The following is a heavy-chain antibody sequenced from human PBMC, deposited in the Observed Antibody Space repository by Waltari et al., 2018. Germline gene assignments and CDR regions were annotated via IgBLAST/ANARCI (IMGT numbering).Heavy chain of an antibody. CDR3: ARDNAMVRGGGPGIFDY. D-gene: IGHD3-10*01. J-gene: IGHJ4*02. CDR1: GGSISSYY. CDR2: IYYSGST. V-gene: IGHV4-59*01. Sequence: QVQLQESGPGLVKPSETLSLTCTVSGGSISSYYWSWIRQPPGKGLEWIGYIYYSGSTNYTPSLKSRVTISVDTSKNQFSLKLSSVTAADTAVYYCARDNAMVRGGGPGIFDYWGQGTLVTVSS.